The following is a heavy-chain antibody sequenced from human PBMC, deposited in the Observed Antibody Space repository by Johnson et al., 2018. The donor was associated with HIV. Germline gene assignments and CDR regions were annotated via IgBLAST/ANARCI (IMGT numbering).Heavy chain of an antibody. CDR2: LRQDGSEQ. J-gene: IGHJ3*01. V-gene: IGHV3-33*06. CDR3: AKDQWSSSGTNDAFDF. CDR1: GFTFSSYA. D-gene: IGHD6-13*01. Sequence: QVQLVESGGGVVQPGRSLRLSCAASGFTFSSYAMHWVRQAPGTGLEWVANLRQDGSEQYYADSVKGRFAISRDNSKNRLYLQMNSLRAEDTAVYYSAKDQWSSSGTNDAFDFWGQGTMVTVSS.